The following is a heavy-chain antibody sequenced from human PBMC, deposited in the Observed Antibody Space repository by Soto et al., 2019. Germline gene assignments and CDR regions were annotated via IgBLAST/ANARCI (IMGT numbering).Heavy chain of an antibody. V-gene: IGHV1-3*01. CDR1: GYAFSLYA. CDR2: VNAGNDNT. D-gene: IGHD5-18*01. Sequence: QVQLVQSGAEVKEPGASMKVSCKTSGYAFSLYAIHWVRQAPGQGLEWMGWVNAGNDNTKYSQNFQGRVTISRDTSASTVYMELSSLRSEDTAVYYCAREGDGYKYDYWGQGTLVTVSS. CDR3: AREGDGYKYDY. J-gene: IGHJ4*02.